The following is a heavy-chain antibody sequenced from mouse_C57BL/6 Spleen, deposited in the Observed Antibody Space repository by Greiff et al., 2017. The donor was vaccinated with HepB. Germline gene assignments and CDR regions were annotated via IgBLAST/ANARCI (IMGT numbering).Heavy chain of an antibody. V-gene: IGHV5-6*01. Sequence: EVQVVESGGDLVKPGGSLKLSCAASGFTFSSYGMSWVRQTPDKRLEWVATISSGGSYTYYPDSVKGRFTISRDNAKNTLYLQMSSLKSEDTAMYYCARGEGRYFDYWGQGTTLTVSS. D-gene: IGHD3-3*01. J-gene: IGHJ2*01. CDR2: ISSGGSYT. CDR3: ARGEGRYFDY. CDR1: GFTFSSYG.